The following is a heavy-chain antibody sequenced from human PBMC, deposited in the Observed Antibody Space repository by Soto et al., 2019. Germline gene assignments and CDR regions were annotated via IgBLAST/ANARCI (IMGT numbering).Heavy chain of an antibody. CDR2: ISAYNGNT. D-gene: IGHD3-10*01. CDR1: GYTFTSYG. J-gene: IGHJ4*02. Sequence: GASVKVSCKASGYTFTSYGSSWVRQAPGQGLEWMGWISAYNGNTNYAQKLQGRVTMTTDTSTSTAYMELRSLRSDDTAVYYCARDLLWFGEFQPNDYWGQGTLVTVSS. V-gene: IGHV1-18*01. CDR3: ARDLLWFGEFQPNDY.